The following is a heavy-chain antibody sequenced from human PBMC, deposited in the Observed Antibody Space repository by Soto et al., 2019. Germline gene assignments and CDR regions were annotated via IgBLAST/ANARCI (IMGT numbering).Heavy chain of an antibody. Sequence: ASVKASCKASGYTFTSYGISWVRQAPGQGLEWMGWISAYNGNTNYAQKLQGRVTMTTDTSTSTAYMELRSLRSDDTAGYYGARCSYNFSSWCDHWGQGTLVTVSS. D-gene: IGHD3-10*01. CDR2: ISAYNGNT. CDR1: GYTFTSYG. V-gene: IGHV1-18*04. J-gene: IGHJ5*02. CDR3: ARCSYNFSSWCDH.